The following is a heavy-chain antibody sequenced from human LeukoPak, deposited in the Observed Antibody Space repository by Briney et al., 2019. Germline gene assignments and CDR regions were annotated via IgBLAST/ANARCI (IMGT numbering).Heavy chain of an antibody. Sequence: ASVKVSCKASGYTFTSHGMNWVRQAPGQGLEWMGWINTNTGHATYAQGFTGRFVFSLDTSVSTAYLQISSLKTEDIAVYYCARDLWDYWGQGTLVTVSS. CDR2: INTNTGHA. J-gene: IGHJ4*02. CDR3: ARDLWDY. D-gene: IGHD2-21*01. V-gene: IGHV7-4-1*02. CDR1: GYTFTSHG.